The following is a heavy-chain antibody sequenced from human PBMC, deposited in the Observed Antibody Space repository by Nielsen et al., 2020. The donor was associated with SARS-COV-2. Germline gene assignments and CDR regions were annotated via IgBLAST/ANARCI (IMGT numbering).Heavy chain of an antibody. J-gene: IGHJ3*02. D-gene: IGHD3-10*01. Sequence: GGSLRLSCAASGFTFSDYYMSWIRQAPGKGLEWVSYISSSGSTIYYADSVKGRFTISRDNAKNSLYLQMNSLRAEDTAVYYCARDRVTMVRGVIIDDDAFDIWGQGTMVTVSS. CDR2: ISSSGSTI. CDR1: GFTFSDYY. V-gene: IGHV3-11*01. CDR3: ARDRVTMVRGVIIDDDAFDI.